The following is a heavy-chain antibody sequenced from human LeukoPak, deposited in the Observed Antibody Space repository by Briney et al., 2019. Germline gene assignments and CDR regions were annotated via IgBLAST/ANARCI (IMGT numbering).Heavy chain of an antibody. CDR1: GGSISSGSYY. V-gene: IGHV4-61*02. J-gene: IGHJ3*02. CDR2: MYTSGST. Sequence: PSQTLSLTCTVSGGSISSGSYYWSWIRQPAGKGLEWIGRMYTSGSTNYNPSLKSRVTISVDTSKNQFSLKLGSVTAADTAVYYCARDHKYDSYAFDIWGQGTMVSVSS. D-gene: IGHD3-22*01. CDR3: ARDHKYDSYAFDI.